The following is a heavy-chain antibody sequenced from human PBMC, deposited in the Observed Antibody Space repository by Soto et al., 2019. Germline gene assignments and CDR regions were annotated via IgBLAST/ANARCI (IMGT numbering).Heavy chain of an antibody. CDR3: AKEVFVGYDYKSFDYHVVDV. V-gene: IGHV3-30*18. J-gene: IGHJ6*02. CDR1: GFTFRYYG. Sequence: QVQLVESGGGVVQPGRSLRLSCAPSGFTFRYYGMHWFRQAPGKGLAWVAYISYDGSTQNYADSVKGRFTISRDNSNSTLSLEVNSLRPEDTAVYFCAKEVFVGYDYKSFDYHVVDVWGQGTTVAVS. CDR2: ISYDGSTQ. D-gene: IGHD5-12*01.